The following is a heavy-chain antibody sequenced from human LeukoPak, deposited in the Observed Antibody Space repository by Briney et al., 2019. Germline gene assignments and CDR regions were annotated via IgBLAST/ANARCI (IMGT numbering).Heavy chain of an antibody. J-gene: IGHJ4*02. D-gene: IGHD3-22*01. CDR2: ISAYNGNT. CDR1: GYTFTSYG. CDR3: ARGRLTMIVVGLDY. V-gene: IGHV1-18*01. Sequence: ASVKVSCKASGYTFTSYGISWVRQASGQGLEWMGWISAYNGNTNYAQKLQGRVTMTTDTSTSTAYMELRSLRSDDTAVYYCARGRLTMIVVGLDYWGQGTLVTVSS.